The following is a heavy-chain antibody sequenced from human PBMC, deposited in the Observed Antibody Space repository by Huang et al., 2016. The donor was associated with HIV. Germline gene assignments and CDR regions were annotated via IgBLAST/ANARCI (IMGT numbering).Heavy chain of an antibody. Sequence: QVQLMQSGAEVKKPGSSVKVSCKASGGNFRSHAFSWVRQAPGQGLEWRGGIIPIFGTTNYATKFQGRVTITADESTSTAYMELSSLRSEDTAIYFCARVLSDYYDSSGYSFDSWGQGTLVTVSS. J-gene: IGHJ4*02. CDR3: ARVLSDYYDSSGYSFDS. CDR2: IIPIFGTT. D-gene: IGHD3-22*01. V-gene: IGHV1-69*13. CDR1: GGNFRSHA.